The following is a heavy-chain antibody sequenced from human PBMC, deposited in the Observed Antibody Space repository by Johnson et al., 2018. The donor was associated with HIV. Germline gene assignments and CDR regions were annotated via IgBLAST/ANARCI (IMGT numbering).Heavy chain of an antibody. V-gene: IGHV3-13*01. CDR3: AKDLINSGIDPQAFDI. J-gene: IGHJ3*02. D-gene: IGHD1-26*01. CDR1: GFTFSSYD. Sequence: MLLVESGGGVVQPGRSLRLSCAASGFTFSSYDMHWVRQATGKGLEWVSAIGTAGDTYYPGSVKGRFTISRENAKNSLYLQMNSLRAEDTALYYCAKDLINSGIDPQAFDIWGQGTMVRVSS. CDR2: IGTAGDT.